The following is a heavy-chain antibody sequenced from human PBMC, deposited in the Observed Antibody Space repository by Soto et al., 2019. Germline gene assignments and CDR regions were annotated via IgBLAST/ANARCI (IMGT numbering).Heavy chain of an antibody. J-gene: IGHJ5*02. CDR1: GESLNYFY. Sequence: VHLQQWGAGLLKPSETLSLTCAVYGESLNYFYWSWIRQAPGKGLEWIGEFYDGGTINYNPSLKSRVAILATTSSNQFSLGLPSGTAADTAIYYCARGKWADRFANWGQGTLVTVSS. CDR2: FYDGGTI. CDR3: ARGKWADRFAN. D-gene: IGHD1-26*01. V-gene: IGHV4-34*01.